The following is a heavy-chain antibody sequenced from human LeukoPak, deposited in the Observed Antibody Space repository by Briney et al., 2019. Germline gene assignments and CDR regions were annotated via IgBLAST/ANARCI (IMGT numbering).Heavy chain of an antibody. J-gene: IGHJ3*02. Sequence: SETLSPTCTVSGGSISTYCWSWIRQPPGKGLEWIGSIYYSGSTYYNPSLKSRVTISVDTSKNQFSLKLSSVTAADTAVYYCARRRDYLYPFDIWGQGTMVTVSS. D-gene: IGHD4-11*01. V-gene: IGHV4-39*07. CDR1: GGSISTYC. CDR3: ARRRDYLYPFDI. CDR2: IYYSGST.